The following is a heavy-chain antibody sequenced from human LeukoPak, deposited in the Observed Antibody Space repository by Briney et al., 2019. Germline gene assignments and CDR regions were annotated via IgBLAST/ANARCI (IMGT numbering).Heavy chain of an antibody. D-gene: IGHD3-22*01. CDR2: IIPILGIA. CDR3: ARGPYYYDSSGYYYPFDY. CDR1: GGTFSSYA. V-gene: IGHV1-69*04. Sequence: SVEVSCKASGGTFSSYAISWVRQAPGQGLEWMGRIIPILGIANYAQKFQGRVTITADKSTSTAYMELSSLRSEDTAVYYCARGPYYYDSSGYYYPFDYWGQGTLVTVSS. J-gene: IGHJ4*02.